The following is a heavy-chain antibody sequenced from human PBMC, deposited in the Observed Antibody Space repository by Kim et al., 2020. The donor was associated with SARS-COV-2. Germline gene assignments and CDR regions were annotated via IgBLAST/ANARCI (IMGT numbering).Heavy chain of an antibody. V-gene: IGHV3-9*01. CDR1: GFTFADYA. D-gene: IGHD6-13*01. Sequence: GGSLRLSCAASGFTFADYAMHWVRQAPGKGLEWVSGISWNSGSIGYADSVKGRFTISRDNAKNSLYLQMNSLRAEDTALYYCAKDGRSSWSNFDYWGQATLVTVSS. J-gene: IGHJ4*02. CDR3: AKDGRSSWSNFDY. CDR2: ISWNSGSI.